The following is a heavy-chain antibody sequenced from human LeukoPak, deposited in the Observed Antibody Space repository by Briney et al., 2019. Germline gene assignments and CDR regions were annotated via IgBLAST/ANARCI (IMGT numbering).Heavy chain of an antibody. CDR1: GYTFTSYG. Sequence: ASVKVSCKASGYTFTSYGISWVRQAPGQGLEWMGWISAYNGNTNYAQKLQGRVTMTTGTSTSTAYMELRSLRSDDTAVYYCARGSTVVVVAAMDYWGQGTLVTVSS. CDR3: ARGSTVVVVAAMDY. D-gene: IGHD2-15*01. J-gene: IGHJ4*02. V-gene: IGHV1-18*01. CDR2: ISAYNGNT.